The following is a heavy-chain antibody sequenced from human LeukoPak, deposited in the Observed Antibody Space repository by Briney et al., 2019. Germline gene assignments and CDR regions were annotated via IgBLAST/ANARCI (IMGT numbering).Heavy chain of an antibody. CDR2: ISWNSGSI. CDR1: GFSVSNNY. Sequence: PGGSLRLSCAASGFSVSNNYMNWVRQAPGKGLEWVSGISWNSGSIGYADSVKGRFTISRDNAKNSLYLQMNSLRAEDTALYYCAKDNYYDSSGYFGYWGQGTLVTVSS. J-gene: IGHJ4*02. V-gene: IGHV3-9*01. CDR3: AKDNYYDSSGYFGY. D-gene: IGHD3-22*01.